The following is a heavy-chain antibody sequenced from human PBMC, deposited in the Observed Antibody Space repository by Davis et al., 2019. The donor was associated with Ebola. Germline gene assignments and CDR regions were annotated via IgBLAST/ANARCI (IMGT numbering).Heavy chain of an antibody. CDR1: GYSFTTYG. J-gene: IGHJ5*01. CDR3: ARGLAAAGLDS. V-gene: IGHV1-18*01. D-gene: IGHD6-13*01. CDR2: RSAYSGSA. Sequence: AASVKVSCKASGYSFTTYGITWVRQAPGQGLEWMGWRSAYSGSANYAHNLQGRVTMTKETSTTTAYMELRNLTSDDTAVYYCARGLAAAGLDSWGQGTLVTVSS.